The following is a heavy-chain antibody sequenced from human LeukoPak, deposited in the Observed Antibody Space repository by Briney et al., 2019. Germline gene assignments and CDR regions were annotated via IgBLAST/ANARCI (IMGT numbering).Heavy chain of an antibody. CDR1: GFTFSDYY. D-gene: IGHD5-18*01. V-gene: IGHV3-11*01. Sequence: PGGSLRLFCAASGFTFSDYYMSWIRQAPGKGLEWVSYISSSGSTIYYADSVKGRFTISRDNAKNSLYLQMNSLRAEDTAVYYCARDLRGYSYGSSFDYWGQGTLVTVSS. J-gene: IGHJ4*02. CDR3: ARDLRGYSYGSSFDY. CDR2: ISSSGSTI.